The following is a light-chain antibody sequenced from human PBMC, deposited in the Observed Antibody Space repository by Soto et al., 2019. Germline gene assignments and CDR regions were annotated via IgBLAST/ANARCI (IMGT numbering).Light chain of an antibody. J-gene: IGLJ2*01. V-gene: IGLV2-23*01. CDR1: SSDVGRYNL. CDR2: EDI. Sequence: QSALTQPASVSGSPGQSITISCTGSSSDVGRYNLVSWYQQHPGKAPKLIIYEDIERPSGVSNRFSGSNSGNTASLTISGLQTEDEDDYYCCSYAGGTSVVFGGGTKLTVL. CDR3: CSYAGGTSVV.